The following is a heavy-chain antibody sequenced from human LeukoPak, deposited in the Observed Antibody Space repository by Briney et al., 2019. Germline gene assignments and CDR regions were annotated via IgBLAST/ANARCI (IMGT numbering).Heavy chain of an antibody. Sequence: GASVKVSCKASGFTFTSSAMHWVRQASGKGLEWVGRIRSKTNSYATEYAASVKGRFTISRDDSKNTLYLQMNSLKTEDTAVYYCTTDFPDMRKQFDYWGQGTLVTVSS. CDR2: IRSKTNSYAT. J-gene: IGHJ4*02. D-gene: IGHD3-3*01. V-gene: IGHV3-73*01. CDR3: TTDFPDMRKQFDY. CDR1: GFTFTSSA.